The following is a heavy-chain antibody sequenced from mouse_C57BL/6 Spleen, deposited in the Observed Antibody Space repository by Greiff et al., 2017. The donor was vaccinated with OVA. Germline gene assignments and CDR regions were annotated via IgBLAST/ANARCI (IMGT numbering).Heavy chain of an antibody. Sequence: QVQLQQSGAELVRPGTSVKVSCKASGYACTNYLIEWVKQRPGQGLEWIGVINPGSGGTNYNEKFKGKATLTADKSSSTAYMQLSSLTSEDSAVYFCARSHYGNYFDYWGQGTTLTVSS. CDR3: ARSHYGNYFDY. V-gene: IGHV1-54*01. CDR1: GYACTNYL. D-gene: IGHD2-1*01. J-gene: IGHJ2*01. CDR2: INPGSGGT.